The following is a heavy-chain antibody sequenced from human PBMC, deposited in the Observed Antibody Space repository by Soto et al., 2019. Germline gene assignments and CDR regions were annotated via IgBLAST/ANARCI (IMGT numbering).Heavy chain of an antibody. J-gene: IGHJ5*02. CDR1: GGTFSSYA. CDR3: ASLTGYSSRRHDP. D-gene: IGHD6-13*01. Sequence: GASVKVSCKASGGTFSSYAISWVRQAPGQGLEWMGGIIPIFGTANYAQKFQGRVTITADESTSTAYMELSSLRSEDTAVYYCASLTGYSSRRHDPWGQGTLVTVSS. CDR2: IIPIFGTA. V-gene: IGHV1-69*13.